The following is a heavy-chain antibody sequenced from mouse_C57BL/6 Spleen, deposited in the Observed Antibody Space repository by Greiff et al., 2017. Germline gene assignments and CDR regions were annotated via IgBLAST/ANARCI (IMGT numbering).Heavy chain of an antibody. CDR3: ARGGAVVARDWYFDV. V-gene: IGHV1-42*01. CDR2: INPSTGGT. Sequence: EVKLVESGPELVKPGASVKISCKASGYSFTGYYMNWVKQSPETSLEWIGEINPSTGGTNYNQKFKAKATLTVDKSSSTAYMQLKSLTSEDSAVYYCARGGAVVARDWYFDVWGTGTTVTVSS. CDR1: GYSFTGYY. D-gene: IGHD1-1*01. J-gene: IGHJ1*03.